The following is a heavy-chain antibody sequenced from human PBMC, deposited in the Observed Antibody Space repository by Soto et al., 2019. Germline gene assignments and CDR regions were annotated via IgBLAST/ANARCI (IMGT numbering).Heavy chain of an antibody. CDR1: GFTFSSYW. J-gene: IGHJ6*02. CDR3: ARGDYYGSGSHYYYYGMDV. V-gene: IGHV3-74*01. CDR2: INSDGSST. Sequence: GGSLRLSCAASGFTFSSYWMHWVRQAPGKGLVWVSRINSDGSSTSYADSVKGRFTISRDNAKNTLYLQMNSLRAEDTAVYYCARGDYYGSGSHYYYYGMDVWGQGTTVTVSS. D-gene: IGHD3-10*01.